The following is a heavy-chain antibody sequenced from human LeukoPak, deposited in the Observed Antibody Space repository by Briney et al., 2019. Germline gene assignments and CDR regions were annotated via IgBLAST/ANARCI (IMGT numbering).Heavy chain of an antibody. J-gene: IGHJ3*02. CDR1: GGSISSYY. D-gene: IGHD3-22*01. CDR3: ARDRRGYYDSSGFTTDAFDI. Sequence: SETLSLTCTVSGGSISSYYWSWIRQPPGKGLESIGYIYYSGSTNYNPSLKSRVTISVDTSKNQFSLKLSSVTAADTAVYYCARDRRGYYDSSGFTTDAFDIWGQGTMVTVSS. CDR2: IYYSGST. V-gene: IGHV4-59*01.